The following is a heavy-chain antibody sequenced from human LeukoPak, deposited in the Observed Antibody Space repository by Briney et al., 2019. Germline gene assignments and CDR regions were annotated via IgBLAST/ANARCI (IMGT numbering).Heavy chain of an antibody. Sequence: GGSLSLSCAASGFTFSSYAMHWVRQAPGKGLGYVSAISSNGGSTYYANSVKGRFTISRDNSKNTLYLQMGSLRAEDMAVYYCARGTYSSGYPFDYWGQGTLVTVSS. D-gene: IGHD3-22*01. CDR3: ARGTYSSGYPFDY. J-gene: IGHJ4*02. V-gene: IGHV3-64*01. CDR2: ISSNGGST. CDR1: GFTFSSYA.